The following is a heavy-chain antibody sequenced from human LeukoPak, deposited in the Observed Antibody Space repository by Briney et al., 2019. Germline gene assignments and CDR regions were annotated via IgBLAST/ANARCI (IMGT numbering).Heavy chain of an antibody. Sequence: NPSETLSPTCTVSGGSVSSGSYYWSWIRQPPGKGLEWIGYIYYSGSTNYNPSLKSRVTISVDTSKNQFSLKLSSVTAADTAVYHCAREAMYSYGNNFDYWGQGTLVTVSS. D-gene: IGHD5-18*01. CDR3: AREAMYSYGNNFDY. J-gene: IGHJ4*02. CDR2: IYYSGST. CDR1: GGSVSSGSYY. V-gene: IGHV4-61*01.